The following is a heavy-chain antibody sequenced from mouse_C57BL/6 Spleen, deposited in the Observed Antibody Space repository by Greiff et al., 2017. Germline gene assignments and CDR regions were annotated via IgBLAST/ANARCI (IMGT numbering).Heavy chain of an antibody. CDR3: ARWRYGRSYD. CDR2: IDPSDSET. V-gene: IGHV1-52*01. CDR1: GYTFTSYW. J-gene: IGHJ2*01. Sequence: QVQLQQPGAELVRPGSSVKLSCKASGYTFTSYWMHWVKQRPIQGLEWIGNIDPSDSETHYNQKFKDKATLTVDKSSSTAYMQLSSLTSEDSAVYYCARWRYGRSYDWGQGTTLTVSS. D-gene: IGHD1-1*01.